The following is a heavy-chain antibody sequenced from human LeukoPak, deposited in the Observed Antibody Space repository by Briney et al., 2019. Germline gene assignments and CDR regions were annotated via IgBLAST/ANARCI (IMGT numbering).Heavy chain of an antibody. V-gene: IGHV1-24*01. D-gene: IGHD3-9*01. Sequence: ASVKVSCKVSGYTLTELSMHWVRQAPGKGLEGMGGFDPEDGEKIYAQKLQGRVTMTEDTSTDTAYMEMSRLRSEDTVVYYCATAPPDILNGYYRFMWTAVFDYWGQGTLVTVSS. CDR2: FDPEDGEK. CDR3: ATAPPDILNGYYRFMWTAVFDY. CDR1: GYTLTELS. J-gene: IGHJ4*02.